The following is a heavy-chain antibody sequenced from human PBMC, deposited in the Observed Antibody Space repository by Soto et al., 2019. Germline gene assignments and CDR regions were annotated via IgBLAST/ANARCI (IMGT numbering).Heavy chain of an antibody. Sequence: GGSLRLSCAASGFTFSSYAMSWVRQAPGKGLEWVSAISGSGGSTYYADSVKGRFTISRDNSKNTLYLQMNSLRAEDTAVYYCATSPLLTRGRGRDAFDIWGQGTMVTVSS. CDR3: ATSPLLTRGRGRDAFDI. CDR2: ISGSGGST. CDR1: GFTFSSYA. J-gene: IGHJ3*02. V-gene: IGHV3-23*01. D-gene: IGHD2-15*01.